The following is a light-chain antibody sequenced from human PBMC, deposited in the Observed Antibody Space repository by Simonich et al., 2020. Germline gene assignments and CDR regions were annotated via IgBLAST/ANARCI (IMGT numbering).Light chain of an antibody. CDR3: CSYAGSSTLV. CDR1: SSDVGSYNL. CDR2: EGS. Sequence: QSALTQPASVSGSPGQSITISCTGTSSDVGSYNLVSWYQQHPGQAPNLIIYEGSKRPSGVSNRFSGAKSGNTASLTISGLQAEDEADYYCCSYAGSSTLVFGGGTKLTVL. J-gene: IGLJ2*01. V-gene: IGLV2-23*01.